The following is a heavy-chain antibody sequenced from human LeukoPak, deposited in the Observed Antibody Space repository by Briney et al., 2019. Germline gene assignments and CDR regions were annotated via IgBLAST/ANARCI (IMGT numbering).Heavy chain of an antibody. D-gene: IGHD3-3*01. CDR3: ARAEWSNWYFDL. J-gene: IGHJ2*01. CDR2: VKQDGSEK. CDR1: GFTFSTYW. Sequence: GGSLRLSCAASGFTFSTYWMNWVRQAPGKGLEWVANVKQDGSEKYYVDSVKGRFTLSRESAKNSLYLQMNSLRAEDTAVYYCARAEWSNWYFDLWGRGTLVTVSS. V-gene: IGHV3-7*03.